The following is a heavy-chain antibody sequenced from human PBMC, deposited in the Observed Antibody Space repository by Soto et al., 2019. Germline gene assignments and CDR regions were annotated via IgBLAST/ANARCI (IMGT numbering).Heavy chain of an antibody. Sequence: QVHLVQSGAEVKTAGSSMKVSCRASGSTFDTSTFTWVRQAPGQGLEWMGRIFPILDRADSAQKFQGRVSISADRYTNTVYMELSSLRFEDTAVYYCARDRGTYCGVECYSGSDSWGQGTLVTVSS. J-gene: IGHJ5*01. V-gene: IGHV1-69*08. CDR2: IFPILDRA. CDR3: ARDRGTYCGVECYSGSDS. CDR1: GSTFDTST. D-gene: IGHD2-21*01.